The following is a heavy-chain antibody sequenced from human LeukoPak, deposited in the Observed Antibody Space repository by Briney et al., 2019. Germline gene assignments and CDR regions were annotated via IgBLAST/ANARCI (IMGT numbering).Heavy chain of an antibody. CDR3: ARMASIAARRYYYYYMDV. Sequence: SETLSLTCTVPGGSISSSSYSRGWIRQPPGKGLEWIGSIYYSGTTYYNPSLKSRVTISVDTSKNQFSLKLSSVTAADTAVYYCARMASIAARRYYYYYMDVWGKGTTVTVSS. CDR1: GGSISSSSYS. D-gene: IGHD6-6*01. J-gene: IGHJ6*03. CDR2: IYYSGTT. V-gene: IGHV4-39*01.